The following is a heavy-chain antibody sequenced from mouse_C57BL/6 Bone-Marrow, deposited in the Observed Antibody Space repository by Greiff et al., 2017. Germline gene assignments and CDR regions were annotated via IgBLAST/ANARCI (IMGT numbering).Heavy chain of an antibody. Sequence: QVQLQQPGPELVKPGASVKLSCKASGYTFTSYWMHWVKQRPGQGLEWIGNINPSNGGTNYNEKFKSKATLTVDKASSTAYMQLSSLTSEDSAVYYCASLITTLHYFDYWGKGTTLTVSS. CDR3: ASLITTLHYFDY. D-gene: IGHD1-1*01. V-gene: IGHV1-53*01. CDR2: INPSNGGT. J-gene: IGHJ2*01. CDR1: GYTFTSYW.